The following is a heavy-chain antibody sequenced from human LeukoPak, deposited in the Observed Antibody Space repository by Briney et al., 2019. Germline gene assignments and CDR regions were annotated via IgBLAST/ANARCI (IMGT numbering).Heavy chain of an antibody. CDR3: ARYGSIAAAGTFDY. D-gene: IGHD6-13*01. V-gene: IGHV3-7*02. CDR1: GFTFSAYW. Sequence: GGSLRLSCAASGFTFSAYWMSWLRQAPGQGLEWVVNVKQDGSEKYYVDSLKGRFTISRDNARNSLFLQMNSLRAEDTAAYYCARYGSIAAAGTFDYWGQGTLVTVSS. J-gene: IGHJ4*02. CDR2: VKQDGSEK.